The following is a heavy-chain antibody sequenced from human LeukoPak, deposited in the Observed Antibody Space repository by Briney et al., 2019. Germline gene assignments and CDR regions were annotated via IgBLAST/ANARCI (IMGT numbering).Heavy chain of an antibody. CDR2: FYHSGIN. Sequence: SQTLSLTCTVSGGSITSGGYYWNWIRQPPGKGLEWIGYFYHSGINYYNPSLRSRVTISVDTSKNQFSVKLSSVTAADTAVYYCARGDYYGSGSRYFDYWGQGTLVTVSS. CDR3: ARGDYYGSGSRYFDY. CDR1: GGSITSGGYY. V-gene: IGHV4-30-2*01. D-gene: IGHD3-10*01. J-gene: IGHJ4*02.